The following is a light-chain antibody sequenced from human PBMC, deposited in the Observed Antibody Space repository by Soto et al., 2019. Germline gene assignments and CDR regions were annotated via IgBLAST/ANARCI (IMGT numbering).Light chain of an antibody. CDR1: SSDVGGYNY. CDR2: EVS. V-gene: IGLV2-14*01. Sequence: QSALAQPRSVSGSPGQLLTISCTGTSSDVGGYNYVSWYQQQSGKAPKLMIHEVSNRPSGVSNRFSGSKSGNTAPLTISGLQAEDEADYYCSSYTSSRAYVFGIGTKVTVL. CDR3: SSYTSSRAYV. J-gene: IGLJ1*01.